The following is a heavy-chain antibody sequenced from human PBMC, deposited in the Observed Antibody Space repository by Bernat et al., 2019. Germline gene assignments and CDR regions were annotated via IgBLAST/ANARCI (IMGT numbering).Heavy chain of an antibody. CDR1: GFTFSSYG. D-gene: IGHD6-19*01. CDR3: ARGRSAVAGTDY. Sequence: QVQLVESGGGVVQPGRSPRLSCAASGFTFSSYGMHWVRQAPGKGLEWVSVIYSGGSTYYADSVKGRFTISRDNSKNTLYLQMNSLRAEDTAVYYCARGRSAVAGTDYWGQGTLVTVSS. J-gene: IGHJ4*02. CDR2: IYSGGST. V-gene: IGHV3-NL1*01.